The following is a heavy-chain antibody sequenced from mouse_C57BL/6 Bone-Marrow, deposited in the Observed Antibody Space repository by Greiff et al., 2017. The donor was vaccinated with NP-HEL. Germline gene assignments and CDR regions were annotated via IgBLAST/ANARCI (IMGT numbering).Heavy chain of an antibody. Sequence: VQLQQSGAELARPGASVKMSCKASGYTFTSYTMHWVKQRPGQGLEWIGYINPSSGYTKYNQKFKDKATLTADKSSSTAYMQLSSLTSEDSAVYYCASLYYGSSFDYWGQGTTLTVSS. CDR2: INPSSGYT. J-gene: IGHJ2*01. D-gene: IGHD1-1*01. V-gene: IGHV1-4*01. CDR3: ASLYYGSSFDY. CDR1: GYTFTSYT.